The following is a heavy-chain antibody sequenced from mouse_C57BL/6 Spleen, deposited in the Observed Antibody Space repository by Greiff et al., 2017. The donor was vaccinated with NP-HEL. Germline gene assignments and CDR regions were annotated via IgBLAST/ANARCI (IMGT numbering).Heavy chain of an antibody. Sequence: EVQGVESGGGLVQPGGSMKLSCVASGFTFSNYWMNWVRQSPEKGLEWVAQIRLKSDNYATHYAESVKGRFTISRDDSKSSVYLQMNNLRAEDTGIYYCTAGPPFDYWGQGTTLTVSS. J-gene: IGHJ2*01. V-gene: IGHV6-3*01. CDR3: TAGPPFDY. D-gene: IGHD3-3*01. CDR2: IRLKSDNYAT. CDR1: GFTFSNYW.